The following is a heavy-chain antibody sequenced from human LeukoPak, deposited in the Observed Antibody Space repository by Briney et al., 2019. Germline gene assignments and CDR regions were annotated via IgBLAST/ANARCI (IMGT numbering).Heavy chain of an antibody. CDR3: ARVCSSLTGYYFDY. CDR2: IYHSGST. D-gene: IGHD6-6*01. J-gene: IGHJ4*02. Sequence: PSETLSLTCTVSGYSISSGYYWGWIRQPPGKGLEWIGSIYHSGSTYYNPSLKSRVTISVDTSKNQFSLKLSSVTAADTAVYYCARVCSSLTGYYFDYWGQGTLVTVSS. CDR1: GYSISSGYY. V-gene: IGHV4-38-2*02.